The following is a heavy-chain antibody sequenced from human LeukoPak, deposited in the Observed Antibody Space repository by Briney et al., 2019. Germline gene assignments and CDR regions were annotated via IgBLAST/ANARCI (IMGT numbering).Heavy chain of an antibody. CDR2: ISSSSSYI. Sequence: GGSLRLSCAASGFTFSSYSMNWVRQAPGKGLEWVSSISSSSSYIYYADSVKGRFTISRDNSKNTLYLQMNSLRAEDTAVYYCAKDRVGATTALDYWGQGTLVTVSS. CDR3: AKDRVGATTALDY. D-gene: IGHD1-26*01. V-gene: IGHV3-21*04. J-gene: IGHJ4*02. CDR1: GFTFSSYS.